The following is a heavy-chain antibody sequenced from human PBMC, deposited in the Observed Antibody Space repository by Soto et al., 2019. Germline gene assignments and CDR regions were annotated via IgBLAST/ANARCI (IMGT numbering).Heavy chain of an antibody. Sequence: QITLKESGPTLVKPTQTLTLTCTVSGFSLNTYGVGVGWIRQPPGKALEWLALIYWDDDKRYSPSLKSRLTITKDTSENQVVLTMTNMDPVDTVTYYCARALGSWGAYYFDYWGQGTLVTVSS. CDR2: IYWDDDK. CDR1: GFSLNTYGVG. V-gene: IGHV2-5*02. CDR3: ARALGSWGAYYFDY. J-gene: IGHJ4*02. D-gene: IGHD3-16*01.